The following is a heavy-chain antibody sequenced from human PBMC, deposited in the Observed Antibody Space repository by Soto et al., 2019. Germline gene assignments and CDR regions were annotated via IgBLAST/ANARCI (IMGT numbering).Heavy chain of an antibody. J-gene: IGHJ6*02. V-gene: IGHV3-23*01. Sequence: EVQLLESGGGLVQPGGSLRLSCAASGFTFTNYAMSWVRQAPGKGLEWVSAISGSGSRTYYADSVKGRFTISRDNSENTLFLQMNSLRAEDTAVYYCAYFTALNYYYGMDVWGQGTTVTVSS. CDR2: ISGSGSRT. CDR1: GFTFTNYA. D-gene: IGHD1-26*01. CDR3: AYFTALNYYYGMDV.